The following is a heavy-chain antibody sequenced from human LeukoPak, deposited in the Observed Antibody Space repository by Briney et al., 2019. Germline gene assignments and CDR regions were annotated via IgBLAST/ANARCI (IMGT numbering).Heavy chain of an antibody. CDR3: ANSRSSGYYRPYYFDY. CDR2: ISGSGGST. V-gene: IGHV3-23*01. Sequence: GGSLRLSCAASGFTFSDYYMSWVRQAPGKGLEWVSAISGSGGSTYYADSVKGRFTISRDNSKNTLYLQMNSLRAEDTAVYYCANSRSSGYYRPYYFDYWGQGTLVTVSS. CDR1: GFTFSDYY. J-gene: IGHJ4*02. D-gene: IGHD3-22*01.